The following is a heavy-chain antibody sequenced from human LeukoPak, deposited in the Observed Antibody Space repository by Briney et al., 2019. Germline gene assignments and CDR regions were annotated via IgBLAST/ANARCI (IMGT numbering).Heavy chain of an antibody. J-gene: IGHJ3*02. V-gene: IGHV4-34*01. CDR3: ARAGGYDYGDAFDI. D-gene: IGHD5-12*01. Sequence: SETLSLTCGVHGGSFTGYYWSWIRQPPGKGLEWIGEINHSGSTNYNPSLKSRVTISVDTSKNQFSLKLSSVTAADTAVYYCARAGGYDYGDAFDIWGQGTMVTVSS. CDR2: INHSGST. CDR1: GGSFTGYY.